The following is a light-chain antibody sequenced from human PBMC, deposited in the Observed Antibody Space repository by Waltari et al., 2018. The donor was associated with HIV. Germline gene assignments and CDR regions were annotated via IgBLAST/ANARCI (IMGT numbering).Light chain of an antibody. V-gene: IGLV2-11*01. CDR1: SGDVDISHY. CDR2: DVV. Sequence: QSALTQPLSACGSPGQSVSISCSGTSGDVDISHYVSWYQQVPDSVPRLIIFDVVKRPSGVPDRFSGSKSGNTASLTISGLQAEDEAEYFCLSYTGRYTWVFGGGTKLTVL. CDR3: LSYTGRYTWV. J-gene: IGLJ3*02.